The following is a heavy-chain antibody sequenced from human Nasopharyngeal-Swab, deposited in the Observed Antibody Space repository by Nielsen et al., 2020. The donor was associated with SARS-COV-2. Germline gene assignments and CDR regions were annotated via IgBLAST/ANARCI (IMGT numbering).Heavy chain of an antibody. V-gene: IGHV3-11*01. D-gene: IGHD3-22*01. CDR1: GFTFSDYY. CDR3: ARSRSYYDSSGFPVGY. Sequence: GGSLRFSCAASGFTFSDYYMSWIRQAPGKGLEWVSYISSSGSTIYYADSVKGRFTISRDNAKNSLYLQMNSLRAEDTAVYYCARSRSYYDSSGFPVGYWGQGTLVTVSS. J-gene: IGHJ4*02. CDR2: ISSSGSTI.